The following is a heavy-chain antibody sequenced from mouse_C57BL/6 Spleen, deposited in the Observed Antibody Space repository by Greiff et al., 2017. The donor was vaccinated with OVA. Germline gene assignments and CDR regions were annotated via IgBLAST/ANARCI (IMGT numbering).Heavy chain of an antibody. CDR1: GYTFTSYW. J-gene: IGHJ3*01. CDR2: IHPSDSDT. CDR3: AIEAGYGGFAY. D-gene: IGHD2-10*02. V-gene: IGHV1-74*01. Sequence: QVQLKQPGAELVKPGASVKVSCKASGYTFTSYWMHWVKQRPGQGLEWIGRIHPSDSDTNYNQKFKGKATLTVDKSSSTAYMQLSSLTSEDSAVYYCAIEAGYGGFAYWGQGTLVTVSA.